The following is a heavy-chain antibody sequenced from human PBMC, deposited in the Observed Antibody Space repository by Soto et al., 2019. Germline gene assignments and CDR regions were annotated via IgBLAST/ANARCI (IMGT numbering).Heavy chain of an antibody. CDR1: GDSVSSNSAA. Sequence: QVQLQQSGPRLVKPAQTLSLTCAISGDSVSSNSAAWNWISQSPSRSREWLGRTNYRSQWYNNYAESVKSRIAINPDSSKNQFSLHLNSVTPDDTAEYYCASGWQLDNWGHGTLVPFSS. J-gene: IGHJ1*01. D-gene: IGHD6-13*01. V-gene: IGHV6-1*01. CDR3: ASGWQLDN. CDR2: TNYRSQWYN.